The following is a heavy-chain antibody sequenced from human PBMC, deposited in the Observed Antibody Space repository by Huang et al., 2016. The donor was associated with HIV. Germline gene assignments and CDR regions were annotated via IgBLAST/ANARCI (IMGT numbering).Heavy chain of an antibody. CDR1: GSTFTSYG. D-gene: IGHD3-22*01. Sequence: QIQLMQSGPELKQPGASVKVSCQASGSTFTSYGITWVRQAHGQGPEWMGWISASSGDTEYAQKFQGRVTLTTDTSTNIAYMELRSLRSDDTAKYYCARDPKYHRIGYYRQRRGIDIWGQGTMVIVSS. J-gene: IGHJ3*02. CDR2: ISASSGDT. CDR3: ARDPKYHRIGYYRQRRGIDI. V-gene: IGHV1-18*01.